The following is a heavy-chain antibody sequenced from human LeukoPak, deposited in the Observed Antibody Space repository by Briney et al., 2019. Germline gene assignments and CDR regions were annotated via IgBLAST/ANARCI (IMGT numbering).Heavy chain of an antibody. CDR1: GGSFSGYY. CDR2: INHSGST. Sequence: KSSETLSLTCAVYGGSFSGYYWSWIRQPPGKGLEWIGDINHSGSTNYNPSLKSRVTISVDTSKNQFSLKLSSVTAADTAVYYCARGKHYYDSSGYYYHFDYWGQGTLVTVSS. D-gene: IGHD3-22*01. J-gene: IGHJ4*02. V-gene: IGHV4-34*01. CDR3: ARGKHYYDSSGYYYHFDY.